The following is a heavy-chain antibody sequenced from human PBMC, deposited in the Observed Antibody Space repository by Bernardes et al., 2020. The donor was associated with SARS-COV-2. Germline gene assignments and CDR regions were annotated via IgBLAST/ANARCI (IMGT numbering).Heavy chain of an antibody. CDR1: GGSINRISFN. CDR3: ARLGYCSGDRCRQGGYYSYGMDV. D-gene: IGHD2-15*01. Sequence: SEPLSLTCTVSGGSINRISFNWGWLRQPPGKGLEWIGTIFYTGSTFYNPSLKSRVTISVDTSQNQFSLKLSSVTAADTAVYYCARLGYCSGDRCRQGGYYSYGMDVWGQGTTVTVSS. J-gene: IGHJ6*02. CDR2: IFYTGST. V-gene: IGHV4-39*01.